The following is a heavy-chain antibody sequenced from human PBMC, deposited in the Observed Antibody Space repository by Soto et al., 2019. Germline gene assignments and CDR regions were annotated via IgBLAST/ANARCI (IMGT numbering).Heavy chain of an antibody. CDR3: ARERIWAVAGTWGNYYYGMDV. V-gene: IGHV4-34*01. CDR2: INHSGST. J-gene: IGHJ6*02. CDR1: GGSFSGYY. Sequence: SETLSLTCAVYGGSFSGYYWSWIRQPPGKGLEWIGEINHSGSTNYNPSLKSRVTISVDTSKNQFSLKLSSVTAADTAVYYCARERIWAVAGTWGNYYYGMDVWGQGTTVTVSS. D-gene: IGHD6-19*01.